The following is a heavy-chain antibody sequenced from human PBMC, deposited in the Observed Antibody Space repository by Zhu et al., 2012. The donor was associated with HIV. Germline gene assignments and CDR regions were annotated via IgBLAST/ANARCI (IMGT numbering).Heavy chain of an antibody. D-gene: IGHD1-1*01. Sequence: QVQLQESGPGLLRPSQTLPVTCTVSGGSIANKYWGWIRQPPGKGLEWIGYIYSSGTTNYNPSLKSRVTISIDTSKNQFSLTLTSLTAADTAVYYCAREGQRLGNDVWGQGTLVTVSS. CDR3: AREGQRLGNDV. V-gene: IGHV4-4*09. CDR2: IYSSGTT. CDR1: GGSIANKY. J-gene: IGHJ4*01.